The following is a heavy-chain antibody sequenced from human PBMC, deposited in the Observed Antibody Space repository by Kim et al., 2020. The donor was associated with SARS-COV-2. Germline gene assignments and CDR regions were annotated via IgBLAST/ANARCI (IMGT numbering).Heavy chain of an antibody. V-gene: IGHV4-4*07. CDR2: IYTSGST. D-gene: IGHD3-9*01. CDR1: GGSISSYY. J-gene: IGHJ5*02. Sequence: SETLSLTCTVSGGSISSYYWSWIRQPAGKGLEWIGRIYTSGSTNYNPSLKSRVTMSVDTSKNQFSLKLSSVTAADTAVYYCARDGAPPLYYDILTGYTTGLDPWGQGTLVTVSS. CDR3: ARDGAPPLYYDILTGYTTGLDP.